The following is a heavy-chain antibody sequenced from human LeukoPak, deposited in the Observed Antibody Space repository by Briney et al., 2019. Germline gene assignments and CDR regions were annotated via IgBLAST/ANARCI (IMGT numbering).Heavy chain of an antibody. J-gene: IGHJ4*02. V-gene: IGHV3-21*06. CDR2: IDSSGGYM. CDR1: GFTFNTYS. CDR3: LRGDRRDY. Sequence: GGSLRLSCEASGFTFNTYSMNWARQAPRKGLEWVSSIDSSGGYMFYADSVKGRFIISRDNAKDSLYLQMNSLRVEDTAVYYCLRGDRRDYWGQGTLVPVSS.